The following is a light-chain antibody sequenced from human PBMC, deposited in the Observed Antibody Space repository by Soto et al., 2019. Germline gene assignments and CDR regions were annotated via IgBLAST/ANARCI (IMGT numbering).Light chain of an antibody. V-gene: IGLV2-23*02. CDR2: EVT. Sequence: QSALTQPASVSGSPGQSIAISCTGSSSDIGIYKYVSWYQQHPGKVPKLIIYEVTNRPSGVSNRFSGSKSGNTASMTISGLQAEDEANYYCCSYAGNNIFVFGTGTKLTVL. CDR1: SSDIGIYKY. J-gene: IGLJ1*01. CDR3: CSYAGNNIFV.